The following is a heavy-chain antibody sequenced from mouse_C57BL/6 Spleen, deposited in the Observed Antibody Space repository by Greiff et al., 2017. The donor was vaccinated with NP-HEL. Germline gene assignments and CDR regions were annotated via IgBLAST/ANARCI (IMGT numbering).Heavy chain of an antibody. D-gene: IGHD6-5*01. V-gene: IGHV1-82*01. Sequence: QVQLQQSGPELVKPGASVKISCKASGYAFSSSWMNWVKQRPGKGLEWIGRIYPGDGDTNYNGKFKGKATLTADKSSSTAYMQLSSLTSEDSAVYFCARSPYPWFAYWGQGTLVTVSA. J-gene: IGHJ3*01. CDR3: ARSPYPWFAY. CDR2: IYPGDGDT. CDR1: GYAFSSSW.